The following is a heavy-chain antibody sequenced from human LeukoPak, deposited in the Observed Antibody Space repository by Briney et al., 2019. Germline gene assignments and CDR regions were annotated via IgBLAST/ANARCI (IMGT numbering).Heavy chain of an antibody. CDR1: GFTVSSYA. J-gene: IGHJ4*02. CDR3: AKDYGPKQLVFFDS. Sequence: GGSLRLSGAASGFTVSSYALIWVAQAPGKGLEGVLGISENGGTTFYEDPVKGRFTITRDNSKNTLHVHMNSLRGEDTAVYYCAKDYGPKQLVFFDSWGQGTLVTVFS. D-gene: IGHD6-13*01. V-gene: IGHV3-23*01. CDR2: ISENGGTT.